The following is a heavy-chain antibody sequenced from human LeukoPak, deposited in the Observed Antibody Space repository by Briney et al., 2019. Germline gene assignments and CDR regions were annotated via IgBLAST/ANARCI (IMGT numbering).Heavy chain of an antibody. Sequence: GRSLRLSCAASGCTFSSYGMHWVRQAPGKGLEWVAVISYDGSNKYYADSVKGRFTISRDNSKNTLYLQMNSLRADDTAVYYCAKDSCRGGSCYAFGIWGQGTMVTVSS. V-gene: IGHV3-30*18. CDR1: GCTFSSYG. CDR3: AKDSCRGGSCYAFGI. CDR2: ISYDGSNK. D-gene: IGHD2-15*01. J-gene: IGHJ3*02.